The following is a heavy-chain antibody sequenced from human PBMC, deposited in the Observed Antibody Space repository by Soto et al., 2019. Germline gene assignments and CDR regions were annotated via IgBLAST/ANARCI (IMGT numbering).Heavy chain of an antibody. CDR2: ISAYNGNT. CDR1: GYTFTSYG. CDR3: ARDYYGSGSYYEDNWFDP. Sequence: QVQLVQSGAEVKKPGASVKVSCKASGYTFTSYGISWVRQAPGQGLEWMGWISAYNGNTNYAQKLQGRGTMTTDTSTSTGYMELRSLRSDDTAVYYCARDYYGSGSYYEDNWFDPWGQGTLVTVSS. D-gene: IGHD3-10*01. J-gene: IGHJ5*02. V-gene: IGHV1-18*01.